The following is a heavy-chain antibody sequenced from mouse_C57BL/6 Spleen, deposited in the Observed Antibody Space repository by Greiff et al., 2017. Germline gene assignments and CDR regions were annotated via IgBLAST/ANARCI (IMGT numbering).Heavy chain of an antibody. J-gene: IGHJ4*01. CDR2: IYPGDGDT. V-gene: IGHV1-82*01. CDR1: GYAFSSSW. Sequence: QVQLQQSGPELVKPGASVKISCKASGYAFSSSWMNWVKQRPGKGLEWIGRIYPGDGDTNYNGKFKGKATLTADKSSSTAYMQLSSLTSEDSAVYFCARIYYYGSSLSYYAMDYGGQGTSVTVSS. CDR3: ARIYYYGSSLSYYAMDY. D-gene: IGHD1-1*01.